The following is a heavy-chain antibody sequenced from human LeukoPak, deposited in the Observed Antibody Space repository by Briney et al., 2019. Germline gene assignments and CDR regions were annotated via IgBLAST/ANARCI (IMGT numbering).Heavy chain of an antibody. D-gene: IGHD6-13*01. CDR3: ARGGAAAGTNNWFDP. CDR2: INPNSGGT. CDR1: GYTFTGYY. V-gene: IGHV1-2*04. J-gene: IGHJ5*02. Sequence: ASVKVSCKASGYTFTGYYMHWVRQAPGQGLEWMGWINPNSGGTNYAQKFQGWVTMTRDTSISTAYMELSRLRSDDTAVYYCARGGAAAGTNNWFDPWGQGTLVTVSS.